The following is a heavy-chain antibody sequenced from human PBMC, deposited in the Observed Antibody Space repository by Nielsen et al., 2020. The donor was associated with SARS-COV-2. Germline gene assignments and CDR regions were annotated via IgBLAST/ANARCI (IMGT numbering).Heavy chain of an antibody. V-gene: IGHV3-23*01. J-gene: IGHJ1*01. Sequence: GESLKISCAASGFNFSTYWMSWVRQAPGKGLEWVSAISGSGGSTYYADSVKGRFTISRDNSKNTLYLQMNSLRAEDTAVYYCAKMSPPGIAVGTAEYFQHWGQGTLVTVSS. CDR1: GFNFSTYW. D-gene: IGHD6-19*01. CDR2: ISGSGGST. CDR3: AKMSPPGIAVGTAEYFQH.